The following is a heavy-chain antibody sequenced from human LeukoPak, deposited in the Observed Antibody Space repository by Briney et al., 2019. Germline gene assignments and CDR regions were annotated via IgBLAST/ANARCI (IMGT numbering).Heavy chain of an antibody. CDR2: ISGSSTTI. J-gene: IGHJ5*02. CDR1: GFTFSTYS. V-gene: IGHV3-48*02. CDR3: AKDLVGATAS. D-gene: IGHD1-26*01. Sequence: GGSLRLSCAASGFTFSTYSINWVRRAPGKGLEWVSYISGSSTTIYYADSVKGRFTISRDNAKNSLYLQMNSLRDEDTAVYYCAKDLVGATASWGQGTLVTVSS.